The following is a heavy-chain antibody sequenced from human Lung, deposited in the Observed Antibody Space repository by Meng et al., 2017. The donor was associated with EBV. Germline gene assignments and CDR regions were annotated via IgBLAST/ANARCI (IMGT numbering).Heavy chain of an antibody. J-gene: IGHJ4*02. CDR2: IYYSGST. D-gene: IGHD3-10*01. CDR1: GGSVSSGSFY. Sequence: QVQRPESGPGLVKPSETLSLTCTVSGGSVSSGSFYWSWIRQHPGKGLEWIGYIYYSGSTYYNPSLKNRVTISVDTSKNQFSLKLSSVTAADTAVYYCATGRIGLLWFGELGYWGQGTLVTVSS. CDR3: ATGRIGLLWFGELGY. V-gene: IGHV4-31*02.